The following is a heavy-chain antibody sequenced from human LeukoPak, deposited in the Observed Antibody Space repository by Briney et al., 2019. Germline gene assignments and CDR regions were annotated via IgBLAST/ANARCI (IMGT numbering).Heavy chain of an antibody. J-gene: IGHJ5*02. CDR3: ATTPIVVVPAAIRGDNWFDP. D-gene: IGHD2-2*02. V-gene: IGHV4-34*01. CDR2: INHSGST. CDR1: GGSFSGYY. Sequence: SETLSLTCAVYGGSFSGYYWSWIRQPPGKGLEWIGEINHSGSTNYNPSLKSRVAISVDTSKNQFSLKLSSVTAADTAVYYCATTPIVVVPAAIRGDNWFDPWGQRTLVTVSS.